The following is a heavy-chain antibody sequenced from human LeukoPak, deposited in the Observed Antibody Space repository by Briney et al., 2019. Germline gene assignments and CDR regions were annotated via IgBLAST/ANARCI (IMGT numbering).Heavy chain of an antibody. V-gene: IGHV3-7*01. CDR3: ARDSYRALEY. CDR1: GFTFSSYW. Sequence: PGGSLRLSCAASGFTFSSYWMSWVRQAPGKGLEWVANLNQDGTETYYADSVKGRFTISRDNAKSSLYLQMNSLRADDTAVYYCARDSYRALEYWGQGTLVTVSS. CDR2: LNQDGTET. J-gene: IGHJ4*02. D-gene: IGHD1-14*01.